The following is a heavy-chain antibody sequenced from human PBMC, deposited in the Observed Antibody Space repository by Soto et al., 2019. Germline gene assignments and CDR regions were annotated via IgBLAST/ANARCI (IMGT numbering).Heavy chain of an antibody. Sequence: QVQLVQSGAEVKKPGASVKVSCKASGYTFTSYGISWVRQAPGQGLEWMGWISAYNGNTKYAQKFQGRVTMTTDISTSTDYMELRSLRYDDTAVYSCARDPQIFYYWGQVNLVTGSS. J-gene: IGHJ4*02. CDR2: ISAYNGNT. CDR1: GYTFTSYG. CDR3: ARDPQIFYY. V-gene: IGHV1-18*04.